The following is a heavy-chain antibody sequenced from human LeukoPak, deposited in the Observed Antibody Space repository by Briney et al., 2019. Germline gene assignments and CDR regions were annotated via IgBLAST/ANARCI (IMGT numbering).Heavy chain of an antibody. Sequence: GGSLRLSCAASGFTVSSNYMSWVRQAPGKGLEWVSVIYSGGSTYYADSVKGRFTISRDNSKNTLYLQMNSLRAEDTAVYYCARDPKVGATELDAFDIWGQGTIVTVSS. D-gene: IGHD1-26*01. CDR3: ARDPKVGATELDAFDI. CDR1: GFTVSSNY. J-gene: IGHJ3*02. V-gene: IGHV3-66*01. CDR2: IYSGGST.